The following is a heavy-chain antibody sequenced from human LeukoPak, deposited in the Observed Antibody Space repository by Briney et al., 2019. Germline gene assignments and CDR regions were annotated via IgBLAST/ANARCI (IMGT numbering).Heavy chain of an antibody. D-gene: IGHD3-10*01. Sequence: SETLSLTCTVSRGSLSSSSYYGGWIRQPPGKGLGWLGYIYHSGSTYYNPSRKSRVTISVGRSKTQFSLKLPSGTATDTDVYYCASNYMVRGVFYYCDYWGRGTVDTVSS. CDR1: RGSLSSSSYY. J-gene: IGHJ4*02. CDR3: ASNYMVRGVFYYCDY. CDR2: IYHSGST. V-gene: IGHV4-30-2*01.